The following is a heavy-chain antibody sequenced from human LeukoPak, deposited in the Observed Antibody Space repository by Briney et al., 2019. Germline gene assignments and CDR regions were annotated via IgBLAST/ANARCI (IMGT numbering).Heavy chain of an antibody. CDR3: ARYKMDYGDYYYFDY. CDR2: IYYSGST. J-gene: IGHJ4*02. D-gene: IGHD4-17*01. CDR1: GGSISSYY. Sequence: SETLSLTGTVSGGSISSYYWSWIRQPPGKGLEWIGYIYYSGSTNYNPSLKSRVTISVDTSKNQFSLKLSSVTAADTAVYYCARYKMDYGDYYYFDYWGQGTLVTVSS. V-gene: IGHV4-59*01.